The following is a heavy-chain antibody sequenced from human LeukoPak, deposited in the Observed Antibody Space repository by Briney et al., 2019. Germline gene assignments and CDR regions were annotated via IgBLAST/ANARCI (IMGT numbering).Heavy chain of an antibody. CDR3: ARAEGFDYYYYYYGMDV. D-gene: IGHD3-10*01. V-gene: IGHV3-33*01. CDR2: IWYDGSNK. J-gene: IGHJ6*02. Sequence: GGSLRLSCAASGFTFSSYGMHWVRQAPGKGLEWVAVIWYDGSNKYYADSVKGRFTISRDNSKNTLYLQMNSLRAEDTAVYYCARAEGFDYYYYYYGMDVWGQGTTVTVSS. CDR1: GFTFSSYG.